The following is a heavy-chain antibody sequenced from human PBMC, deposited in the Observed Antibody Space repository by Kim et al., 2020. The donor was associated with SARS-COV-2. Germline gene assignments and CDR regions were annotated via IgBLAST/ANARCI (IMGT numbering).Heavy chain of an antibody. V-gene: IGHV3-7*01. CDR1: GFTFSSYW. J-gene: IGHJ6*02. Sequence: GGSLRLSCAASGFTFSSYWMSWVRQAPGKGLEWVANIKQDGSEKYYVDSVKGRFTISRDNAKNSLYLQMNSLRAEDTAVYYCAREPATEQWLGGYYYCGMDVWGQGTTVTVSS. CDR3: AREPATEQWLGGYYYCGMDV. D-gene: IGHD6-19*01. CDR2: IKQDGSEK.